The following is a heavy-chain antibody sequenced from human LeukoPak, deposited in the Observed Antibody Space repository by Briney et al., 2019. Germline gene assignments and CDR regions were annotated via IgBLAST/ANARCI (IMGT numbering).Heavy chain of an antibody. CDR3: ARGYYGSGLNWFDP. D-gene: IGHD3-10*01. Sequence: PSETLSLTCTVSGGSISSYYWSWFRQPPGKGLEWIGYIYYSGSTNYNPSLKSRVTISVDTSKNQFSLKLSSVTAADTAVYYCARGYYGSGLNWFDPWGQGTLVTVSS. V-gene: IGHV4-59*01. CDR1: GGSISSYY. J-gene: IGHJ5*02. CDR2: IYYSGST.